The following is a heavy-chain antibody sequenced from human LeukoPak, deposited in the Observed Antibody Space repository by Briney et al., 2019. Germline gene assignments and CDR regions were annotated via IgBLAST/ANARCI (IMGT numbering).Heavy chain of an antibody. J-gene: IGHJ4*02. V-gene: IGHV3-21*01. CDR1: GFTFSSYS. CDR2: INSGNIYI. Sequence: GGSLRLSCAASGFTFSSYSMNWVRQAPGKGLEWVSCINSGNIYIYYADLVKGRFTISRDNAKNSLYLQMNSLRAEDTAVYYCANGLYFDYWGQGTLVTVSS. CDR3: ANGLYFDY.